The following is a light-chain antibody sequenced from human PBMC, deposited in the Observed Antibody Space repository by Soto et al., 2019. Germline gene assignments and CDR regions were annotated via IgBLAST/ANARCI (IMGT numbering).Light chain of an antibody. J-gene: IGLJ1*01. Sequence: QSVLTRPPSASGSPGQSVAISCTGTSSDVGGYNYVSWYQQHPGKAPKLMIYEVNKRPSGVPDRFSGSKPGNTASLTVSGLQAEDEADYYCSSYAGSSNVFGTGTKVTVL. CDR1: SSDVGGYNY. CDR2: EVN. V-gene: IGLV2-8*01. CDR3: SSYAGSSNV.